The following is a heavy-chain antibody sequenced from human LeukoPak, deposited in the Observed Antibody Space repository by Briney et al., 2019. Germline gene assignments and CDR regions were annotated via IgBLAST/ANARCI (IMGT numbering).Heavy chain of an antibody. CDR3: ARDQATMIRNGFDV. V-gene: IGHV3-53*01. CDR2: IYGGGKT. Sequence: GGSLRLSCAASGFTVSSNYMNWVRQAPGKGLEWVSVIYGGGKTYYADSEKGRFTLSRDNSKNMLFLQMNGLRVEDTAVYYCARDQATMIRNGFDVWGQGTTVTVSS. CDR1: GFTVSSNY. J-gene: IGHJ6*02. D-gene: IGHD3-10*01.